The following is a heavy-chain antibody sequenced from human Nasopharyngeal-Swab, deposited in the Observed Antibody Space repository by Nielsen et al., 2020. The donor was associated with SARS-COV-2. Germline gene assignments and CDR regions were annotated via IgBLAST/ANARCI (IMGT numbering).Heavy chain of an antibody. J-gene: IGHJ3*02. Sequence: WIRQPPGKGLEWTGYIYYSGSTNYNPSLKSRVTISVDTSKNQFSLKLSSVTAADTAVYYCARVVDCGGDCYIPNDAFDIWGQGTMVTVSS. CDR2: IYYSGST. CDR3: ARVVDCGGDCYIPNDAFDI. V-gene: IGHV4-59*01. D-gene: IGHD2-21*01.